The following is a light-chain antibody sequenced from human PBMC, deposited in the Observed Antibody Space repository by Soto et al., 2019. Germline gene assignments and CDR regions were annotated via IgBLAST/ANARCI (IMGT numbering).Light chain of an antibody. CDR3: QQYYSTPLT. J-gene: IGKJ4*01. CDR2: WAS. V-gene: IGKV4-1*01. Sequence: DIVMTQSSPSLAVSLGERGTVSCNAIGRVVYRSNNKNYLAWYQQNPRQPPKLLIYWASTRESGVPDRFSASGSGTDFTLTISSLQAEDVAVYYCQQYYSTPLTFGGGTKVDIK. CDR1: GRVVYRSNNKNY.